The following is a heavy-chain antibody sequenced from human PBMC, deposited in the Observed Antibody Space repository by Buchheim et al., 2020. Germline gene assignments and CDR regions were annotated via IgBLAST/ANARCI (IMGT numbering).Heavy chain of an antibody. V-gene: IGHV3-23*01. CDR3: AKGPYGDNARLSRCFDY. D-gene: IGHD4-17*01. CDR1: GFTFTNYA. Sequence: EVQLLESGGGSVQPGGSLRLSCAASGFTFTNYAMSWVRQAPGKGLEWVSGFSDSGGSTYYADSVKGRFTISRENSKNMLYLQMNSLRADDTAIYYCAKGPYGDNARLSRCFDYWGQGTL. J-gene: IGHJ4*02. CDR2: FSDSGGST.